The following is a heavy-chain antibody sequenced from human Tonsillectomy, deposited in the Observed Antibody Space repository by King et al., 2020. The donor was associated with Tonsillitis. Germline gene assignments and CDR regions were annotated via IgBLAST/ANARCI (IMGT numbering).Heavy chain of an antibody. Sequence: VQLVESGAEGKKPGESLKISCKGSGYTFTNYWIGWVRQMPGKGLEWMGIIYPDDSDTRYSPSFQGQVTISADKSITTASLQWSSLKASDTAMYYCARRPEGMQMQGFDYWGQGTLVTVSS. CDR1: GYTFTNYW. CDR2: IYPDDSDT. J-gene: IGHJ4*02. V-gene: IGHV5-51*01. CDR3: ARRPEGMQMQGFDY. D-gene: IGHD5-24*01.